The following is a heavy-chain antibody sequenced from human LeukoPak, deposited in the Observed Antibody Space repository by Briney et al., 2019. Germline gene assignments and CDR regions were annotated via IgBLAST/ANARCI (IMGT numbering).Heavy chain of an antibody. V-gene: IGHV1-58*02. D-gene: IGHD6-19*01. CDR3: AAVSNREGSSGLYNWFDP. CDR2: IVVGSGNT. J-gene: IGHJ5*02. Sequence: ALVKVSCKASGFTFTSSAMQWVRQARGQRLEWIGWIVVGSGNTNYAQKFQERVTITRDMSTSTAYMELSSLRSEDTAVYYCAAVSNREGSSGLYNWFDPWGQGTLVTVSS. CDR1: GFTFTSSA.